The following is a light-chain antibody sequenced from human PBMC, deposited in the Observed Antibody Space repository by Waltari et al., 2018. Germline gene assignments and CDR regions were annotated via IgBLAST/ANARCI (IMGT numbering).Light chain of an antibody. CDR3: QQSYSTPMYT. CDR1: QSISTS. CDR2: AAS. J-gene: IGKJ2*01. V-gene: IGKV1-39*01. Sequence: DIQMTQSPSSLSASVGDKVTITSRASQSISTSLNWYQQKSGKAPKLLILAASSLQTGVPLRFSGSGSGTDFTLTISSLQLEDFATYYCQQSYSTPMYTFGQGTKLEVK.